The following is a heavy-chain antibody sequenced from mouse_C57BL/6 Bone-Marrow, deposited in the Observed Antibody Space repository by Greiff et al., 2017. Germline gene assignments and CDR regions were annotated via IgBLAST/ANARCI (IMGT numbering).Heavy chain of an antibody. CDR2: IYPRSGNT. V-gene: IGHV1-81*01. CDR3: ARRELPAWFAY. J-gene: IGHJ3*01. Sequence: QVQLQQSGAELARPGASVKLSCKASGYTFTSYGISWVKQRTGQGLEWIGEIYPRSGNTYYNEKFKGKATLPADKSSSTAYMELRSLTSEDSSVYFCARRELPAWFAYWGQGTLVTVSA. D-gene: IGHD5-5*01. CDR1: GYTFTSYG.